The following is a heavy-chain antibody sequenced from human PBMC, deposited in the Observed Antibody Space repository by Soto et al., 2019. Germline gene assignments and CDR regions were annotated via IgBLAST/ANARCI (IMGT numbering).Heavy chain of an antibody. CDR1: VGSVNGYY. D-gene: IGHD2-2*01. CDR3: ARGDYQYSIDY. V-gene: IGHV4-34*01. J-gene: IGHJ4*02. Sequence: SETLSLTCAVYVGSVNGYYWNWIRQPPGKGLEWIGEINHTGGTHYNPSLKSRVTMSVDTSKNQFSLRLSSVTAADTAVYYCARGDYQYSIDYWGQGTLVTVSS. CDR2: INHTGGT.